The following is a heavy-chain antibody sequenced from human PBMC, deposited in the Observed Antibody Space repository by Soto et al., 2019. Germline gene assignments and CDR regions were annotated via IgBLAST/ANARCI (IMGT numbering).Heavy chain of an antibody. D-gene: IGHD2-21*02. V-gene: IGHV3-23*01. CDR3: ASLGVGDWANYYYYYGMDV. Sequence: GGSLRLSCAATGFTFSVYAMTWVRQAPGKGLEWVSAVTANGGSTYSADSVKGRFTISRDNSKNTLFLQMNSLRAEDTAVYYCASLGVGDWANYYYYYGMDVWSQGTTVTVSS. CDR1: GFTFSVYA. CDR2: VTANGGST. J-gene: IGHJ6*02.